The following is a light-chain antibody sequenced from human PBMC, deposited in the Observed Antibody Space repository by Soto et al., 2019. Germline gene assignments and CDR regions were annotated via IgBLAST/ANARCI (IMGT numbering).Light chain of an antibody. CDR3: QHYHNYRP. CDR2: KAS. CDR1: QNIYTW. V-gene: IGKV1-5*03. J-gene: IGKJ1*01. Sequence: DIQMTQSPSTLSASVGDRVTITCRASQNIYTWLAWYQQKPGKAPKLLIYKASALESGVPSRFSGSGPGSEFTLSISSLKPDYFGTYYCQHYHNYRPFGQGTKVDI.